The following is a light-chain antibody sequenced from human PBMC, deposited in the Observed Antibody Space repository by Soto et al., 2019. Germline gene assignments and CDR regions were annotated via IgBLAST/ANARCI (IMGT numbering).Light chain of an antibody. CDR3: QQRSNWIT. J-gene: IGKJ5*01. CDR2: DAS. Sequence: PGETASLSCRASQRVSSYLAWSQQKPGQPPRLLIYDASTRATGVPARFRGSGSGTDFTLTISSLEPEDFAVYYCQQRSNWITFGQGTRLEIK. V-gene: IGKV3-11*01. CDR1: QRVSSY.